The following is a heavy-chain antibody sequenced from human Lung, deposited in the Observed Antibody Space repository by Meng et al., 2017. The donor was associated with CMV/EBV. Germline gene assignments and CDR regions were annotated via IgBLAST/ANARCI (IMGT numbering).Heavy chain of an antibody. V-gene: IGHV6-1*01. Sequence: SQXXSLTCAISGDSVSSNSAVWNWIRQSPSRGLEWLGRTYYRSKWYNDYAVSVKSRITINPDTSKNQFSLQLNSVTPEDTAVYYCARVTDGYNLQGMDVWGQGXTVPSP. CDR2: TYYRSKWYN. CDR3: ARVTDGYNLQGMDV. J-gene: IGHJ6*02. D-gene: IGHD5-24*01. CDR1: GDSVSSNSAV.